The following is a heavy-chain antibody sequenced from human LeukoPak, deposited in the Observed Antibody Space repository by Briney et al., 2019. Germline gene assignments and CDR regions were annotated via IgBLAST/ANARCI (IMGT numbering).Heavy chain of an antibody. CDR3: TQLSRGY. J-gene: IGHJ4*02. CDR2: LKPKTDGGTT. V-gene: IGHV3-15*01. D-gene: IGHD1-1*01. Sequence: GGSLRLSCAASGFSLSDAWMSWVRQAPGKGLECVGRLKPKTDGGTTDYAEPVNDRFTVSRDDSKNTMYLQMNSVKAEDTGLYYCTQLSRGYWGQGTQVTVSS. CDR1: GFSLSDAW.